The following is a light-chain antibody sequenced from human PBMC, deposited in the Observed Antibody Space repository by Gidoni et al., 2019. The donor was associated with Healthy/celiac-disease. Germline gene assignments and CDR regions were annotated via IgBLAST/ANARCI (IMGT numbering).Light chain of an antibody. CDR3: QQYYSYPRT. Sequence: AIRMTQSPSSVSASTGDRVTITCRASQGISSDLAWYQQKPGKAPKLLIYAASTLQSGVPSRFSGSGSGTDFTLTISCLQSEDFATYYCQQYYSYPRTFGQGTKVEIK. J-gene: IGKJ1*01. V-gene: IGKV1-8*01. CDR1: QGISSD. CDR2: AAS.